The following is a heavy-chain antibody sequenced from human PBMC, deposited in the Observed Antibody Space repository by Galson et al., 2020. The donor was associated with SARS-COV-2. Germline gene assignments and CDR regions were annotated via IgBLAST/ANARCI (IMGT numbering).Heavy chain of an antibody. Sequence: ASETLSLTCGVSGGSISSPNWWSWVRQPPGRTLEWIGEVFRAGTTNYNPSLRGRVTISVDKSNNRFSLRLSSVTAADTAVYFCARAPLGVAGPHRFDSWGQGTLVTVSS. CDR1: GGSISSPNW. V-gene: IGHV4-4*02. J-gene: IGHJ4*02. CDR2: VFRAGTT. D-gene: IGHD6-19*01. CDR3: ARAPLGVAGPHRFDS.